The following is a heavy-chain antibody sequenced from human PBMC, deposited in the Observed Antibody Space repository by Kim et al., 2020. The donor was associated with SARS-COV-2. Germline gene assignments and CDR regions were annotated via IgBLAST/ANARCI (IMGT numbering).Heavy chain of an antibody. CDR3: ARDLHIAVAATYGMDV. D-gene: IGHD6-19*01. CDR2: INPSGGST. Sequence: ASVKVSCKASGYTFTSYYMHWVRQAPGQGLEWMGIINPSGGSTSYAQKFQGRVTMTRDTSTSTVYMELSSLRSEDTAVYYCARDLHIAVAATYGMDVWGQGTTVTVSS. CDR1: GYTFTSYY. V-gene: IGHV1-46*01. J-gene: IGHJ6*02.